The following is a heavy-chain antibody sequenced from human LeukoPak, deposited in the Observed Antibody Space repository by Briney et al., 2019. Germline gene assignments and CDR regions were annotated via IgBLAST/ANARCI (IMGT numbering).Heavy chain of an antibody. Sequence: GGSLRLSCAASGFTFSSYSMNWVRQAPGKGLEWVSYISSSSSTIYYADSVKGRFTISRDNAKNSLYLQMNSLRAEDTAVYYCARERVWFGELLGRWFDPWGQGTLVTVSS. CDR2: ISSSSSTI. D-gene: IGHD3-10*01. V-gene: IGHV3-48*01. J-gene: IGHJ5*02. CDR1: GFTFSSYS. CDR3: ARERVWFGELLGRWFDP.